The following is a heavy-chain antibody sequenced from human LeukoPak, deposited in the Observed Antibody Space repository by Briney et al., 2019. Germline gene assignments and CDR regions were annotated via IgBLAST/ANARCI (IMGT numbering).Heavy chain of an antibody. CDR3: ARGSSSNDYYYYMDV. CDR2: IYYSGST. J-gene: IGHJ6*03. CDR1: GGSISSSSYY. D-gene: IGHD6-6*01. V-gene: IGHV4-39*01. Sequence: PSETLSLTCTVSGGSISSSSYYWGWIRQPPGKGLEWIGSIYYSGSTYYNPSLKSRVTISVDTSKNQFSLELSSVTAADTAVYYCARGSSSNDYYYYMDVWGKGTTVTVSS.